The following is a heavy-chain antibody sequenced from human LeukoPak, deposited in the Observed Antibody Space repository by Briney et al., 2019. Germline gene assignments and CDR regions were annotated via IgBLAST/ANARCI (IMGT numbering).Heavy chain of an antibody. CDR3: ARGGPAALNWFDP. D-gene: IGHD2-2*01. CDR1: GGSISSGGSS. Sequence: PSETLSLTCAVSGGSISSGGSSWSWIRQPPGKGLEWIGYIYHSGSTYYNPSLKSRVTISVDRSKNQFSLKLSSVTAADTAVYYCARGGPAALNWFDPWGQGTLVTVSS. V-gene: IGHV4-30-2*01. J-gene: IGHJ5*02. CDR2: IYHSGST.